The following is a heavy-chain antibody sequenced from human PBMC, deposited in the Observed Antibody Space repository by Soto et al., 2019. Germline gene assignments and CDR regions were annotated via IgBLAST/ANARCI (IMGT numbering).Heavy chain of an antibody. CDR3: AKDRGYSSGLPNYYFDY. J-gene: IGHJ4*02. V-gene: IGHV3-23*01. Sequence: GGSLRLSCAASGFTFSSYAMSWVRQAPGKGLEWVSAISGSGGSTYYADSVKGRFTISRDNSKNTLYLQMNSLRAEDTAVYYCAKDRGYSSGLPNYYFDYWGQGTLVTVSS. CDR1: GFTFSSYA. D-gene: IGHD6-19*01. CDR2: ISGSGGST.